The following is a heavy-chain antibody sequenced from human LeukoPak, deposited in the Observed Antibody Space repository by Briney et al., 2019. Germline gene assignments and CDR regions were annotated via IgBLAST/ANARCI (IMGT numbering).Heavy chain of an antibody. CDR2: INPSGGST. D-gene: IGHD2-2*02. CDR3: ARESPISLDY. Sequence: GASVKVSCKASGGTFSSYAISWVRQAPGQGLEWMGIINPSGGSTSYAQKFQGRVTMTRDTSTSTVYMELSSLRSEDTAVYYCARESPISLDYWGQGTLVTVSS. J-gene: IGHJ4*02. CDR1: GGTFSSYA. V-gene: IGHV1-46*01.